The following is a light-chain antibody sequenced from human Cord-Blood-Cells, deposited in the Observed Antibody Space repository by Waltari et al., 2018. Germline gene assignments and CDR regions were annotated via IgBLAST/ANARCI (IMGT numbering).Light chain of an antibody. CDR2: VGS. J-gene: IGLJ3*02. CDR1: SSNVGRYYL. CDR3: CSYAGGSTWV. Sequence: QSALTQPASVSGSPGQSITIPCTGTSSNVGRYYLVPWYQQHPVKAPNLMSNVGSNRPSGVSNGFSGSKSGNTASLTICGLQAEDEADYYCCSYAGGSTWVFGGGTKLTVL. V-gene: IGLV2-23*01.